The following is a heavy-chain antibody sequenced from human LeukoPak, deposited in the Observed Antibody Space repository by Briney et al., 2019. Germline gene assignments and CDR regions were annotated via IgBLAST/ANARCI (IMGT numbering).Heavy chain of an antibody. J-gene: IGHJ5*02. CDR3: ARDYVRSGYYYWFDP. CDR1: GGSISSYY. Sequence: SETLSLTCTVSGGSISSYYWSWIRQPPGRGLEWIGYIYYSGSTNYNPSLKSRVTISVDTSKNQSSLKLSSVTAADTAVYYCARDYVRSGYYYWFDPWGQGTLVTVSS. V-gene: IGHV4-59*01. CDR2: IYYSGST. D-gene: IGHD3-22*01.